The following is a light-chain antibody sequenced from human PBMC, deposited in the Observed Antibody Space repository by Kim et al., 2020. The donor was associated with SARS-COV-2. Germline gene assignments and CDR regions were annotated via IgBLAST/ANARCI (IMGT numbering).Light chain of an antibody. CDR1: QGISSY. CDR2: SPS. Sequence: SVGDRVTITCRASQGISSYLAWYQQKPGKAPKLLIYSPSTLQNGVPSRFSGSGSGTEFTLTISGLQPEDFATYYCQQLDTYPRVTFGLGTRLEIK. CDR3: QQLDTYPRVT. V-gene: IGKV1-9*01. J-gene: IGKJ5*01.